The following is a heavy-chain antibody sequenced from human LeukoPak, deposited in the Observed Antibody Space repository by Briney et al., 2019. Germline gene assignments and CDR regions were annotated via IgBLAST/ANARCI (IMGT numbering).Heavy chain of an antibody. CDR3: ARESSSWYPRRWFDP. V-gene: IGHV1-2*06. CDR1: GYTFTGYY. D-gene: IGHD6-13*01. Sequence: GASVKVSCKASGYTFTGYYMHWVRQAPGQGLEWMGRINPNSGGTNYAQKLQGRVTMTTDTSTSTAYMELRSLRSDDTAVYYCARESSSWYPRRWFDPWGQGTLVTVSS. CDR2: INPNSGGT. J-gene: IGHJ5*02.